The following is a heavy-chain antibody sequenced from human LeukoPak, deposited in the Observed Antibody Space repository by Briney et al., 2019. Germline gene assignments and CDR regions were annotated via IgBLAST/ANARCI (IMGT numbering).Heavy chain of an antibody. CDR2: IITIFGTA. Sequence: SVTVSFKPSRGTFTSYAISWVRQAPGQGLEWMGGIITIFGTANYAQKFQGRVTISADESTSTAYMELSSLRSEDTAVYYCARHSIIGGTEYAFDIWGQGTMVTVSS. CDR3: ARHSIIGGTEYAFDI. J-gene: IGHJ3*02. D-gene: IGHD2-15*01. CDR1: RGTFTSYA. V-gene: IGHV1-69*13.